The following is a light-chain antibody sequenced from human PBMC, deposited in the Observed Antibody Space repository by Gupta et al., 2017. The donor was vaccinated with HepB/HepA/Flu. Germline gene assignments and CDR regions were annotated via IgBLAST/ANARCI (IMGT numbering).Light chain of an antibody. CDR3: QQCDNAPRS. V-gene: IGKV1-39*01. J-gene: IGKJ1*01. CDR1: QSISYY. CDR2: SAT. Sequence: DIRVTQSPSSLSASVGDSVPIACRTNQSISYYLSWYQQKLGKAPKLLIYSATFRQTGVPSRFSDDGSGTEFTLTISRLQPEDFATYYCQQCDNAPRSFGQGTTVEIK.